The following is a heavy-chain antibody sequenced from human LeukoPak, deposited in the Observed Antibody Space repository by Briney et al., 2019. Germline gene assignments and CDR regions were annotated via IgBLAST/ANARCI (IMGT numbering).Heavy chain of an antibody. CDR2: SYCSGST. Sequence: PSETLPLTCTGSGGSISSGEFYWSWIRQTPGEGLECIGHSYCSGSTYANPSLKRRVTRSVDPSKKQASLKLSCVTAAETAVYYCARIITENLRRFDYWGQGALVTVSS. CDR3: ARIITENLRRFDY. V-gene: IGHV4-30-4*01. CDR1: GGSISSGEFY. J-gene: IGHJ4*02. D-gene: IGHD1-20*01.